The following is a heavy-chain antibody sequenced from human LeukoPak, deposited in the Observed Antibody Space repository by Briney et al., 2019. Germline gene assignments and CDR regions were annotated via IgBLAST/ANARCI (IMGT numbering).Heavy chain of an antibody. D-gene: IGHD3-3*01. J-gene: IGHJ4*02. CDR3: AVELTIFGVVTNHPLDY. Sequence: PSETLSLTCAVYGGSFSGYYWSWIRQPPGKGLEWIGEISHSGSTNYNPSLKSRVTISVDTSKNQFSLKLSSVTAADTAVYYCAVELTIFGVVTNHPLDYWGQGTLVTVSS. CDR1: GGSFSGYY. V-gene: IGHV4-34*01. CDR2: ISHSGST.